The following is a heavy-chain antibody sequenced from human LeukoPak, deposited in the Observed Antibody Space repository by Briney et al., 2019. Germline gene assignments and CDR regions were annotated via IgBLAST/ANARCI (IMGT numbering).Heavy chain of an antibody. CDR3: ARLSGSYYPDY. CDR1: GGSISSGDYY. J-gene: IGHJ4*02. V-gene: IGHV4-30-4*08. D-gene: IGHD1-26*01. Sequence: SETLSLTCTVSGGSISSGDYYWSWFRQPPGKGLEWIGYIYYSGSTYYNPSLKSRVTISVDTSKNQFPLKLSSVTAADTAVYYCARLSGSYYPDYWGQGTLVTVSS. CDR2: IYYSGST.